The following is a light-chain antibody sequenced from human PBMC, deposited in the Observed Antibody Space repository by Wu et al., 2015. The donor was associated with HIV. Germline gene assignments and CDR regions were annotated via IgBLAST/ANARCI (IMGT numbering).Light chain of an antibody. V-gene: IGKV3D-15*01. J-gene: IGKJ4*01. CDR2: DAS. CDR1: QSVSSY. Sequence: EIMMTQSPATLSVSPGERATLSCRASQSVSSYLAWYQQKPGQAPRLLIYDASNRATGIPARFSGSGSGTDFTLTISSLQSEDFAVYYCQQYNDWPPLTFGGGTKVEIK. CDR3: QQYNDWPPLT.